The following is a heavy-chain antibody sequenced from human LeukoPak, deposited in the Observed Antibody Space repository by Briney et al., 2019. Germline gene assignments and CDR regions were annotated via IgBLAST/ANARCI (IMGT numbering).Heavy chain of an antibody. Sequence: SETLSLTCTVSGGSISSGGYYWSWLRQHPGMALEWIGYIYYSGSTYYNPSLKSRVTISIDTSKNQFSLKLSSVTAADTAVYYCASRIGFYYDSRGSLRGGWIDPWGQGTLVTVS. J-gene: IGHJ5*02. CDR2: IYYSGST. V-gene: IGHV4-31*03. CDR1: GGSISSGGYY. D-gene: IGHD3-22*01. CDR3: ASRIGFYYDSRGSLRGGWIDP.